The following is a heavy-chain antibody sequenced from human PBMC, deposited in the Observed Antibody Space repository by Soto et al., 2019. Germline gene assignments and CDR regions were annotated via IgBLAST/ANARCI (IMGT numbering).Heavy chain of an antibody. V-gene: IGHV3-74*01. J-gene: IGHJ4*02. D-gene: IGHD5-12*01. Sequence: VQLVEPGGVSVQPGGSLRLSCTASGFTLSNYWMHWVRQAPGKGLVWVSRINTDGSTTTYADSVKGRFTISRDNAKNTLYLQMNSLRDEDTAVYYCVRIRRGDGYTFGYWGQGTLVTVSS. CDR1: GFTLSNYW. CDR3: VRIRRGDGYTFGY. CDR2: INTDGSTT.